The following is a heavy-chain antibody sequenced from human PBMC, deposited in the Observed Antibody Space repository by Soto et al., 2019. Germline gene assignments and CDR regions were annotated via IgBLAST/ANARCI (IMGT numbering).Heavy chain of an antibody. CDR2: INHSGST. J-gene: IGHJ4*02. CDR1: GGSFSGYY. D-gene: IGHD4-17*01. CDR3: ARGGYGDYYFDY. Sequence: SETLSLTCAVYGGSFSGYYWSWIRQPPGKGLEWIGEINHSGSTNYNPSLKSRVTISVDTSKNQFSLKLSSVTAADTAVYYCARGGYGDYYFDYWGQGTLVTVS. V-gene: IGHV4-34*01.